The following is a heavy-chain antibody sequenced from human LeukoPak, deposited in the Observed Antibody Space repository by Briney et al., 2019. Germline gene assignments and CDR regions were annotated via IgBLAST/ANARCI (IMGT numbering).Heavy chain of an antibody. Sequence: SVKVSCKAYGGTFSTYAINWVRQAPGQGLEWMGGIIPISGSPNYAQRFQGRVTITADEFTSTAYMELSSLRSEDTAVYYCTRDRGTGDFFWFDPWGQGTLVTVSS. J-gene: IGHJ5*02. D-gene: IGHD1-1*01. V-gene: IGHV1-69*13. CDR2: IIPISGSP. CDR1: GGTFSTYA. CDR3: TRDRGTGDFFWFDP.